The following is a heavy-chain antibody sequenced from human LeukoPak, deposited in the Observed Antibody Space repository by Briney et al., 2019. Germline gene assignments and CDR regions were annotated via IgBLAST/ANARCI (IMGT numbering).Heavy chain of an antibody. CDR2: INHSGST. J-gene: IGHJ4*02. CDR1: GGSFSGYY. CDR3: ARGGVYEEDYFDY. D-gene: IGHD2/OR15-2a*01. V-gene: IGHV4-34*01. Sequence: SETLSLTCAVYGGSFSGYYWSWIRQPPGKGLEWIGEINHSGSTNYNPSLKSRVTISVDTSKNQFSLKLSSVTVADTAVYYCARGGVYEEDYFDYWGQGTLVTVSS.